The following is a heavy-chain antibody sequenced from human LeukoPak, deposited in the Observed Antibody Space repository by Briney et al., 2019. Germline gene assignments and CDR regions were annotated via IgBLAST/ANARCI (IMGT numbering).Heavy chain of an antibody. CDR1: GGTFSSYA. CDR3: ARGLGWEQQLNDAFDI. CDR2: IIPIFGTA. V-gene: IGHV1-69*13. Sequence: SVKVSCKASGGTFSSYAISWVRQAPGQGLEWMGGIIPIFGTANYAQKFQGRVTITADESTSTAYMELSSLRSEDAAVYYCARGLGWEQQLNDAFDIWGQGTMVTVSS. D-gene: IGHD6-13*01. J-gene: IGHJ3*02.